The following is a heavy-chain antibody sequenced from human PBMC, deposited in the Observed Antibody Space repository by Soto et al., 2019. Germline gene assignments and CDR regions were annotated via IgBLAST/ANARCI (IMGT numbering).Heavy chain of an antibody. CDR2: IYYSGST. CDR3: ARVVADGVMVRGVRGWFAP. D-gene: IGHD3-10*01. J-gene: IGHJ5*02. Sequence: QLQLQESGPGLVKPSETLSLTCTVSGGSISSSSYYWGWIRQPPGKGLEWIGSIYYSGSTYYNPSLKSRVTISVDTSKTQSSLKMSSVTAADTAVYYCARVVADGVMVRGVRGWFAPWGQGTLVTVSS. CDR1: GGSISSSSYY. V-gene: IGHV4-39*01.